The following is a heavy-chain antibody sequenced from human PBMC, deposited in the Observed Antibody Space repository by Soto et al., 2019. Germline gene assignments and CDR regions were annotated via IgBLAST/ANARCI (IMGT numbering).Heavy chain of an antibody. Sequence: EVQLVESGGGLVQPGGSLRLSCAASGFTFSSYDMHWVRQATGKGLEWVSAINTAGDTFYPGSVKGRFTISRENAKNSLYLQRTSLRAGDTAVYYCARVPKGQLWTFDYWGQGTLVTVSS. D-gene: IGHD5-18*01. J-gene: IGHJ4*02. CDR2: INTAGDT. CDR3: ARVPKGQLWTFDY. V-gene: IGHV3-13*01. CDR1: GFTFSSYD.